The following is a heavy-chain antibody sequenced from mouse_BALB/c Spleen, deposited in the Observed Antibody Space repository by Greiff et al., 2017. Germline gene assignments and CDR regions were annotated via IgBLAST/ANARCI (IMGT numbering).Heavy chain of an antibody. CDR1: GFTFTDYY. CDR2: IRNKANGYTT. CDR3: ARPGGDDGGFDY. V-gene: IGHV7-3*02. J-gene: IGHJ2*01. D-gene: IGHD1-2*01. Sequence: EVMLVESGGGLVQPGGSLRLSCATSGFTFTDYYMSWVRQPPGKALEWLGFIRNKANGYTTEYSASVKGRFTISRDNSQSILYLQMNTLRTEDSATDYCARPGGDDGGFDYWGQGTTLTVSS.